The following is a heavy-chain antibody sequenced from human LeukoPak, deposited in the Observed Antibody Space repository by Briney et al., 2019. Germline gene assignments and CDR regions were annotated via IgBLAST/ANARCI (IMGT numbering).Heavy chain of an antibody. J-gene: IGHJ5*02. CDR3: ARDEAQWLVRGWFDP. CDR2: ISNDGSVQ. CDR1: GFTFSSYA. V-gene: IGHV3-30-3*01. D-gene: IGHD6-19*01. Sequence: PGGSLRLSCAASGFTFSSYAVHWVRQAPGKGLEWVAVISNDGSVQNYADSVKGRFTISRDNSKNTLYLQMNSLRAEDTAVYYCARDEAQWLVRGWFDPWGQGTLVTVSS.